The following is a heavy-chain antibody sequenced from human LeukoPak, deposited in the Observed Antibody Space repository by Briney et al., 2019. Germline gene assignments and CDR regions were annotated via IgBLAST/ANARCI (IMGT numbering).Heavy chain of an antibody. CDR2: FYPDGPT. Sequence: SETLSLTCTVSGGSLNTDNFSWGWTRQTPGKGLEWIGSFYPDGPTYYNPSLKSRVTMSVDTSKNQFSLKLSSVTAVDTAVYYCARTMSSSHTVYGMDVWGQGTTVTVSS. D-gene: IGHD2-2*02. J-gene: IGHJ6*02. CDR3: ARTMSSSHTVYGMDV. V-gene: IGHV4-39*07. CDR1: GGSLNTDNFS.